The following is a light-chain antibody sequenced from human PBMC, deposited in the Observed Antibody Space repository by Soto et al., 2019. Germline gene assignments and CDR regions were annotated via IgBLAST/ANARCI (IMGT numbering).Light chain of an antibody. CDR2: EVS. Sequence: QSVLTQPASVSGSPGQSITISCIGTSSDIGAYNYVSWYQQYPGKAPKLMIYEVSNRPSGVSARFSASKSGNTASLTISGLQAEYEADYYCSSHGGSSPFYVFGSGTKLTVL. CDR3: SSHGGSSPFYV. CDR1: SSDIGAYNY. V-gene: IGLV2-14*01. J-gene: IGLJ1*01.